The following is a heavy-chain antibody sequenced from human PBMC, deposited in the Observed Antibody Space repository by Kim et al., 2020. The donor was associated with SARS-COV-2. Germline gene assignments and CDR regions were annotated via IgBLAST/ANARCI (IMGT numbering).Heavy chain of an antibody. J-gene: IGHJ2*01. V-gene: IGHV4-39*01. D-gene: IGHD3-22*01. Sequence: SETLSLTCTVSGGSISSSSYYWGWIRQPPGKGLEWIGSIYYSGSTYYNPSLKSRVTISVDTSKNQFSLKLSSVTAADTAVYYCARLITMIVVGHFDLWGRGTLVTVSS. CDR1: GGSISSSSYY. CDR3: ARLITMIVVGHFDL. CDR2: IYYSGST.